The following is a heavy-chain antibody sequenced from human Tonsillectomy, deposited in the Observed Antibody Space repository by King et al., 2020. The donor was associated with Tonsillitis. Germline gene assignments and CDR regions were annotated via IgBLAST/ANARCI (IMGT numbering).Heavy chain of an antibody. CDR3: PRDKDYYYYMDV. CDR2: ISSSGSTI. Sequence: VQLVESGGGLVQPGGSLRLSYAASGFTFRSYEMNWVRQAPGKGLEWVSYISSSGSTIYYADSVKGRFTISRDNAKNSLYLQMNSLRAEDTAVYYCPRDKDYYYYMDVWGKGTTVTVSS. J-gene: IGHJ6*03. CDR1: GFTFRSYE. V-gene: IGHV3-48*03.